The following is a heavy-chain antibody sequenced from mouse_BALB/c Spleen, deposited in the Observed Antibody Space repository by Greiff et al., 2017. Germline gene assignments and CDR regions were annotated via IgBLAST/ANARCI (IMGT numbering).Heavy chain of an antibody. Sequence: EVHLVESGAELVKPGASVKLSCTASGFNIKDTYMHWVKQRPEQGLEWIGRIDPANGNTKYDPKFQGKATITADTSSNTAYLQLSSLTSEDTAVYYCARPLRGDWGQGTTLTVSS. D-gene: IGHD1-1*01. CDR1: GFNIKDTY. J-gene: IGHJ2*01. V-gene: IGHV14-3*02. CDR3: ARPLRGD. CDR2: IDPANGNT.